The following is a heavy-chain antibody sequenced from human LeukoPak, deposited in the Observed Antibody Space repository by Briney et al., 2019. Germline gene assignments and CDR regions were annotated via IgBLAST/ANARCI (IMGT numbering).Heavy chain of an antibody. V-gene: IGHV4-59*01. Sequence: SETLSLTCTVSGASIRSYYWSWIRQPPGRGLEWIGYMYNSGSTYYNPSLKSRVTISGDTSKNQFSLKLTSVTAADTAVYYCARLGGPAAVDYWGQGTLVTVSS. D-gene: IGHD2-2*01. CDR2: MYNSGST. J-gene: IGHJ4*02. CDR3: ARLGGPAAVDY. CDR1: GASIRSYY.